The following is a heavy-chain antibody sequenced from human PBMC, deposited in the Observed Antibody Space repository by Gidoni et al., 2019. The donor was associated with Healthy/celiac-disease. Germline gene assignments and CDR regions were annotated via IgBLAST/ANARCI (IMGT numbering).Heavy chain of an antibody. CDR3: AEEVAGKIY. J-gene: IGHJ4*02. CDR2: ISSSSSYL. CDR1: GFTFSSYR. Sequence: EVQLVESGGGLVKPGGSLGLSWAASGFTFSSYRRNWVRQAPGKELEWVASISSSSSYLYYADSVKCRFTISRDNAKNPLYLQMNSLSAEDTAVYYCAEEVAGKIYWGQGTLVTVSS. V-gene: IGHV3-21*01. D-gene: IGHD6-19*01.